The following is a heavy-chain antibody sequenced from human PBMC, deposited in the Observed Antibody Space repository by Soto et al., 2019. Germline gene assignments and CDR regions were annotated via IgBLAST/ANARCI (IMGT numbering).Heavy chain of an antibody. CDR3: ARGGVTMVRGVIIRRDYYYYGMDV. CDR2: INHSGST. Sequence: SETLSLTCAVYGGSFSGYYWSWIRQPPGKGLEWIGEINHSGSTNYNPSLKSRVXISVDTSKNQFSLKLSSVTAADTAVYYCARGGVTMVRGVIIRRDYYYYGMDVWGQGTTVTVSS. D-gene: IGHD3-10*01. J-gene: IGHJ6*02. V-gene: IGHV4-34*01. CDR1: GGSFSGYY.